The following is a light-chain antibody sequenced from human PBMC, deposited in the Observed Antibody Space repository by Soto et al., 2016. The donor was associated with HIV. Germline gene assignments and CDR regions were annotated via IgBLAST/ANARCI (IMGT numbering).Light chain of an antibody. CDR3: QAWDTNTYVI. CDR1: NLGNKY. Sequence: SFELSQPPSLSVSPGQTASITCSGENLGNKYVCWYQQKPGQSPVLVIHQDSERPSGIPERFSGSNSGNTATLTTSGTQAMDEGDYYCQAWDTNTYVIFGGGTKLTVL. V-gene: IGLV3-1*01. J-gene: IGLJ2*01. CDR2: QDS.